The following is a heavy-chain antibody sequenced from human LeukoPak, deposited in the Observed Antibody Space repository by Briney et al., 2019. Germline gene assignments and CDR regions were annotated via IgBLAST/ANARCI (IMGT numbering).Heavy chain of an antibody. CDR3: AREVGATSVLFDY. D-gene: IGHD1-26*01. J-gene: IGHJ4*02. CDR2: IYYSGST. V-gene: IGHV4-59*01. CDR1: GGSISSYY. Sequence: SETLSLTCTVSGGSISSYYWSWIRQPPGKGLEWIGYIYYSGSTNYNPSLKSRVTISVDTSKNQFSLKLSSVTAADTAVYYCAREVGATSVLFDYWGQGTLVTVSS.